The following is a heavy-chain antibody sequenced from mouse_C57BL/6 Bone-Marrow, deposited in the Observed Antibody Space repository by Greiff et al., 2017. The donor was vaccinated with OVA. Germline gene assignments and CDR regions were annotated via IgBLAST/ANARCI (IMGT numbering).Heavy chain of an antibody. CDR2: IYPRSGNT. D-gene: IGHD1-1*01. J-gene: IGHJ1*03. CDR3: ARSDLYYYGSSYYWYFDV. Sequence: QVQLKESGAELARPGASVKLSCKASGYTFTSYGISWVKQRTGQGLEWIGEIYPRSGNTYYNEKFKGKATLNADKSSSTAYMELRSLTSEDSAVYFCARSDLYYYGSSYYWYFDVWGTGTTVTVSS. CDR1: GYTFTSYG. V-gene: IGHV1-81*01.